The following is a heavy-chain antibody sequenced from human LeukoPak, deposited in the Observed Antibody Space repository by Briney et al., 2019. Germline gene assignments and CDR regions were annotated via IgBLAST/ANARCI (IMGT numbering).Heavy chain of an antibody. Sequence: SETLSLTCTVSGGSISSGGYYWSWIRQHPGKGLEWIGHIYYSGSTFYNPSLKSRISISIDTSQNQFSLKLSSVTAADTAVYYCARGGLLWFGELLAAFDYWGQGTLVTVSS. CDR3: ARGGLLWFGELLAAFDY. J-gene: IGHJ4*02. CDR1: GGSISSGGYY. CDR2: IYYSGST. V-gene: IGHV4-30-4*08. D-gene: IGHD3-10*01.